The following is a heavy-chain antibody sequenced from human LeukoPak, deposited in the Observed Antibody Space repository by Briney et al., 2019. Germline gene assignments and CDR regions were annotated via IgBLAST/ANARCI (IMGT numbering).Heavy chain of an antibody. V-gene: IGHV3-11*04. CDR3: ARVWNTYYDCWSGLNWFDP. D-gene: IGHD3-3*01. CDR2: ISSSGSTI. J-gene: IGHJ5*02. CDR1: GFTFIDYY. Sequence: KPGGSLRLSCAASGFTFIDYYMSWIRQAPGKGLEWVSYISSSGSTIYYADSVKGRFTISRDNAKNSLYLQMNSLRAEDTAVYYGARVWNTYYDCWSGLNWFDPWGQGTLVTVSS.